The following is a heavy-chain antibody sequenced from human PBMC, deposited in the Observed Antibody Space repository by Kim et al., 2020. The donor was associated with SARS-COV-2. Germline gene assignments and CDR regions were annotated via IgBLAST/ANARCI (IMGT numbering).Heavy chain of an antibody. CDR2: IDPSDSYT. CDR1: GYSFTSYW. CDR3: ARHYGLRWTPNNWFDP. V-gene: IGHV5-10-1*01. Sequence: GESLKISCKGSGYSFTSYWISWVRQMPGKGLEWMGRIDPSDSYTNYSPSFQGHVTISADKSISTAYLQWSSLKASDTAMYYCARHYGLRWTPNNWFDPWGQGTLVTVSS. D-gene: IGHD4-17*01. J-gene: IGHJ5*02.